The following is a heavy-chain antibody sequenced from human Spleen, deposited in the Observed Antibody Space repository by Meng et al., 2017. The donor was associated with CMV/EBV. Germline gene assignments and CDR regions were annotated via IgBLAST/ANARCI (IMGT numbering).Heavy chain of an antibody. Sequence: GGSLRLSCAASGFTFSNSDMNWVRQAPGKGLEWVSAISGPGDSTYYADSVKGRFTISRDNFKNTLYLQIRSLRAEDTAIYYCARDYRGEVPFDYWGQGALVTVSS. D-gene: IGHD3-16*01. CDR2: ISGPGDST. CDR1: GFTFSNSD. J-gene: IGHJ4*02. CDR3: ARDYRGEVPFDY. V-gene: IGHV3-23*01.